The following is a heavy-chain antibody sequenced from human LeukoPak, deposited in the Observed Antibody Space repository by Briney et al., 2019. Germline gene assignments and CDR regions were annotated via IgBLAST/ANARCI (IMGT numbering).Heavy chain of an antibody. J-gene: IGHJ4*02. V-gene: IGHV4-4*09. D-gene: IGHD3-22*01. CDR2: IYTSGST. CDR1: GGSISSYY. Sequence: SETLSLTCTVSGGSISSYYWSWIRQPPGKGLEWIGYIYTSGSTNYNPSLKSRVTISVDTSKNQFSLKLSSVTAADTAVYYCARSLTYDSSGYLILSDWGQGTLVTVSS. CDR3: ARSLTYDSSGYLILSD.